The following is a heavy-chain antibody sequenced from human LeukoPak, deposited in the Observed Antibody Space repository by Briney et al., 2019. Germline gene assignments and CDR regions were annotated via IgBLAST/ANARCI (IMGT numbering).Heavy chain of an antibody. D-gene: IGHD3-10*01. CDR2: IYPGDSDT. CDR1: GYDFSDYW. V-gene: IGHV5-51*01. CDR3: ARQDASGNRCFDY. Sequence: GESLKISCKVNGYDFSDYWIGWVRQMPGKGLEWMGIIYPGDSDTGYSPSFQGHVTMSVDKSTGTAHLQWRSLGASDTAIYYCARQDASGNRCFDYWGQGTLVTVSS. J-gene: IGHJ4*02.